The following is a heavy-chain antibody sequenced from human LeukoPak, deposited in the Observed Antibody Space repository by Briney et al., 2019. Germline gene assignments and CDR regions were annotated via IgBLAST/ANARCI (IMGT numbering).Heavy chain of an antibody. D-gene: IGHD3-10*01. CDR2: INPSGDNT. CDR3: TRGGLWFGQR. CDR1: GYTFTNNY. V-gene: IGHV1-46*01. Sequence: GASVKVSCKASGYTFTNNYMHWVRQAPGQGLEWMGIINPSGDNTWYAQKFQGRLTVTRNTSISTAYMELTSLRSEDTAVYYCTRGGLWFGQRWGQGTLVTVSA. J-gene: IGHJ4*02.